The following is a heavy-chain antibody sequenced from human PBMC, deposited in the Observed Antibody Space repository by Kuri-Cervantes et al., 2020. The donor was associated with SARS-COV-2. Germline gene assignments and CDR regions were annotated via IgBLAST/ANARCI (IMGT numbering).Heavy chain of an antibody. J-gene: IGHJ4*02. CDR2: IGLAGDT. CDR1: GFTFDDYA. V-gene: IGHV3-13*01. D-gene: IGHD4-17*01. CDR3: AAGPDYYGDPHRGDY. Sequence: GESLKISCAASGFTFDDYAMHWVRQVTGKGLEWVSDIGLAGDTNYSGSVKGRFTISRDNAKNSLYLQMNSLRSEDTAVYYCAAGPDYYGDPHRGDYWGQGTLVTVSS.